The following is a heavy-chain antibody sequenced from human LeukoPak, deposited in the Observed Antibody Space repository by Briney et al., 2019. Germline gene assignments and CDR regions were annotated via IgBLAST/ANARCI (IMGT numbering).Heavy chain of an antibody. Sequence: SETLSLTCTVSGGSVSSGTYYWSWIRQPPGKGLEWIGEINHSGSTNYNPSLKSRVTISVDTSKNQFSLKLSSVTAADTAVYYCAGGAGYYFDYWGQGTLVTVSS. J-gene: IGHJ4*02. V-gene: IGHV4-39*07. CDR1: GGSVSSGTYY. CDR2: INHSGST. D-gene: IGHD2-21*01. CDR3: AGGAGYYFDY.